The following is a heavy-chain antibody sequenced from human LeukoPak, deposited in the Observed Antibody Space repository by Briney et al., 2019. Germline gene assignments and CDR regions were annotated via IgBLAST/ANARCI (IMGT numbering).Heavy chain of an antibody. Sequence: ASVKVSCKTSGYTFTDYYLHWVRQAPGQGLEWMGWINPNSGGTNYAQKFQGRVTMTRDTSISTAYMELSRLSSDDTAVYYCAKAYYYDSSQIPENWGQGTLVTVSS. CDR1: GYTFTDYY. V-gene: IGHV1-2*02. J-gene: IGHJ4*02. CDR2: INPNSGGT. CDR3: AKAYYYDSSQIPEN. D-gene: IGHD3-22*01.